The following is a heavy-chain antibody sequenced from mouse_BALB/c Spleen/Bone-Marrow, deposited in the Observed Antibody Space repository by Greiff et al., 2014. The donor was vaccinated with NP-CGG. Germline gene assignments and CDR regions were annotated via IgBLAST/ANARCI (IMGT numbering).Heavy chain of an antibody. V-gene: IGHV14-3*02. CDR3: ARLDLIAY. Sequence: EVQVVESGAELVKPGASVKLSCTASGFNIKDTYMHWVKQRPEQGLEWIGRIDPANGNTKYDPKFQGKATITADTSSNTAYLQLSSLTSKDTAVYYCARLDLIAYWGQGTLVTVSA. CDR1: GFNIKDTY. CDR2: IDPANGNT. J-gene: IGHJ3*01.